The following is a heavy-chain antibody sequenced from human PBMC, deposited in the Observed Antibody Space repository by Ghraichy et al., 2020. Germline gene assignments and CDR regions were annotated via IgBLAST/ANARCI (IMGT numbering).Heavy chain of an antibody. Sequence: GGSLRLSCAASGFTFSDHYMDWVRQAPGKGLEWVGRSRNKANSYTTAYAASVKGRFSVSRDDSKNSLYLQMNSLRTEDTAVYYCARVGFGSGTYPLAYWGQGTLVTVSS. CDR3: ARVGFGSGTYPLAY. D-gene: IGHD3-10*01. J-gene: IGHJ4*02. CDR2: SRNKANSYTT. CDR1: GFTFSDHY. V-gene: IGHV3-72*01.